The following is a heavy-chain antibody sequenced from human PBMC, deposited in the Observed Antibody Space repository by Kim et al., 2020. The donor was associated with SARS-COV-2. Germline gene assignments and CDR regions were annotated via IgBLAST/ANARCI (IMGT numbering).Heavy chain of an antibody. CDR2: IYYSGST. CDR1: GGSISSYY. D-gene: IGHD5-12*01. CDR3: AREDRGVATITLDP. V-gene: IGHV4-59*01. Sequence: SETLSLTCTVSGGSISSYYWSWIRQPPGKGLEWIGYIYYSGSTNYNPSLNSRVTISVDTSKHQFSLKLSSVTAADTAVYYCAREDRGVATITLDPWGQGTLVTVSS. J-gene: IGHJ5*02.